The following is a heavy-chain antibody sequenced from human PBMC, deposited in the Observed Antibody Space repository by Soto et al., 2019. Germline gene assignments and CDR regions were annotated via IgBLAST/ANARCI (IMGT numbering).Heavy chain of an antibody. J-gene: IGHJ6*02. Sequence: ASVQVSCKASGYTFTRYAMHWVRQAPGQRLEWMGWINAGNGNTKYSQKFQGRVTITTDTSISTASMELTRLTSDDTAIYYCARGDSTDCSNGVCSFFYNHDMDVWGQGTTVTVSS. CDR2: INAGNGNT. CDR3: ARGDSTDCSNGVCSFFYNHDMDV. V-gene: IGHV1-3*01. D-gene: IGHD2-8*01. CDR1: GYTFTRYA.